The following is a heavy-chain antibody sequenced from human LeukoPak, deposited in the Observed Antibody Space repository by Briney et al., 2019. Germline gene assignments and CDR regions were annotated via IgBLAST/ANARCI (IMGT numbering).Heavy chain of an antibody. Sequence: VKVSCKASGYTFTSYGISWVRQAPGQGLGWRGWISAYNGNTNYAQKLQGRVTMTTDTSTSTDCMELRSLRSDDTAVYYCARDGGNSSGWFEYFQHWGQGTLVTVSS. CDR2: ISAYNGNT. CDR3: ARDGGNSSGWFEYFQH. D-gene: IGHD6-19*01. CDR1: GYTFTSYG. J-gene: IGHJ1*01. V-gene: IGHV1-18*01.